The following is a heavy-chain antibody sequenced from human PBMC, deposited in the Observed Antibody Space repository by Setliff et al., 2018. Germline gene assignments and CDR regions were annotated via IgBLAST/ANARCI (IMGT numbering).Heavy chain of an antibody. CDR1: GGSFSGYY. CDR2: INHSGST. D-gene: IGHD3-3*01. J-gene: IGHJ6*03. CDR3: ARMSGFQYIDV. V-gene: IGHV4-34*01. Sequence: SETLSLTCAVYGGSFSGYYWSWIRQPPGKGLEWIGEINHSGSTNYNPSLKSRVTISLDTSKNQFSLKLSSVTAEDTAVYYCARMSGFQYIDVWDKGTTVTVSS.